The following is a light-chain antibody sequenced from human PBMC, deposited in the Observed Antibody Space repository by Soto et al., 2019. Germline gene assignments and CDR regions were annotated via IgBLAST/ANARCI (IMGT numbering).Light chain of an antibody. J-gene: IGLJ1*01. CDR2: YDN. CDR3: QVWDSGSDHYV. Sequence: SYVLTQPPSVSVAPGKTARITCGGNNIGSKSVHWYQQKPGQAPVLVIYYDNDRPSGIPERFSGSNSGNTATLTISRVEAGDEADYYCQVWDSGSDHYVFGTGTKLTVL. V-gene: IGLV3-21*04. CDR1: NIGSKS.